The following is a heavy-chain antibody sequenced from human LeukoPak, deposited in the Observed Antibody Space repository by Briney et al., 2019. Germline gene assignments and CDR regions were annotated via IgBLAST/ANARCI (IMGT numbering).Heavy chain of an antibody. CDR1: GYTFTGYY. D-gene: IGHD3-22*01. CDR3: ARGPAYYYDSSGSYDY. Sequence: ASVKVSCKASGYTFTGYYMHWVRQAPGQGLEWMGWINPNSGGTKYAQRFQGRVTMTRDTSINTAYMELSRLRSDDTAVYYCARGPAYYYDSSGSYDYWGQGTQVTVSS. J-gene: IGHJ4*02. V-gene: IGHV1-2*02. CDR2: INPNSGGT.